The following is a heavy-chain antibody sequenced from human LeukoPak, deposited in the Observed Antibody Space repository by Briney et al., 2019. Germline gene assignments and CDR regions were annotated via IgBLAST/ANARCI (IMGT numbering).Heavy chain of an antibody. J-gene: IGHJ4*02. V-gene: IGHV3-11*06. CDR3: ARVSCGDSGYFDF. CDR1: GFIFSDYY. Sequence: GGSLRLSCPASGFIFSDYYMSWIRQAPGKWLEWVSYISSSSSYINYADSVKGRFTISRDNAKNSLYLQMNSLRAEDTAVYYCARVSCGDSGYFDFWGQGTLVTVSS. D-gene: IGHD4-17*01. CDR2: ISSSSSYI.